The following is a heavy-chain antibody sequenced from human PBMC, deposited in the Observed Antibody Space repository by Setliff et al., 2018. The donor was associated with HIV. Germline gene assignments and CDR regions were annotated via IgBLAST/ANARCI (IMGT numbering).Heavy chain of an antibody. Sequence: PSETLSLTCTVSGGSISGSSYHWGWIRQTPGKGLEWIGSIYHSGSTYYKPSLKSRVTISVNTSKNQFSLKLTSVTAADTAVYYCARAAAGNTGPFDLWGQGSPVTVSS. CDR1: GGSISGSSYH. V-gene: IGHV4-39*07. D-gene: IGHD4-17*01. CDR2: IYHSGST. J-gene: IGHJ4*02. CDR3: ARAAAGNTGPFDL.